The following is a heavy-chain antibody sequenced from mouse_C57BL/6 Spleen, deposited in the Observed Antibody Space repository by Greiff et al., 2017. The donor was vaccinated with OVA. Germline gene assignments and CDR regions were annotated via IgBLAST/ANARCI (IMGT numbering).Heavy chain of an antibody. V-gene: IGHV1-63*01. CDR3: ARFYYGSSYHGYFDV. Sequence: VQLQQSGAELVRPGTSVKMSCKASGYTFTNYWIGWAKQRPGHGLEWIGDIYPGGGYTNYNEKFKGKATLTADKSSSTAYMQFSSLTSEDSAIYYCARFYYGSSYHGYFDVWGTGTTVTVSS. CDR1: GYTFTNYW. J-gene: IGHJ1*03. CDR2: IYPGGGYT. D-gene: IGHD1-1*01.